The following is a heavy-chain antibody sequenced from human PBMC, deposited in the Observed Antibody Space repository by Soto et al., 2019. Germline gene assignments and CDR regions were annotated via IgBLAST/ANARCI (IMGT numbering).Heavy chain of an antibody. J-gene: IGHJ4*02. Sequence: EVQLLESGGGLVQPGGSLRLSCAASGFTFSSYAMSWVRQAPGKGLEWVSAISGSGGSTYYADSVKGRFTISRDNSKNTLHLQMTSLRAEDTAVYYCAKDWWHYDILTGCLFDYWGQGTLVTVSS. D-gene: IGHD3-9*01. CDR1: GFTFSSYA. CDR2: ISGSGGST. CDR3: AKDWWHYDILTGCLFDY. V-gene: IGHV3-23*01.